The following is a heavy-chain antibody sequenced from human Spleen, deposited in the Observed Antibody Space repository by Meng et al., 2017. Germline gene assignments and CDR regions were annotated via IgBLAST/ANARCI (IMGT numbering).Heavy chain of an antibody. CDR1: GFTFSDYY. V-gene: IGHV4-38-2*01. Sequence: ESLKISCAASGFTFSDYYMSWIRQAPGKGLEWIGSIYYSGSTYYNPSLKSRVTISVDTSKNQFSLKLSSVTAADTAVYYCARSSVGGYDNTSPFDYWGQGTLVTVSS. CDR3: ARSSVGGYDNTSPFDY. CDR2: IYYSGST. J-gene: IGHJ4*02. D-gene: IGHD5-12*01.